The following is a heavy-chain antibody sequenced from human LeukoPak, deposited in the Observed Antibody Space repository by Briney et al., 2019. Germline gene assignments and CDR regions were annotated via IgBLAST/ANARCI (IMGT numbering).Heavy chain of an antibody. CDR1: GDSVSGSPAV. CDR3: ARGAVRGGTNFDY. CDR2: AYYRSKWFI. D-gene: IGHD3-10*01. Sequence: SQTLSLTCAISGDSVSGSPAVWNWIRQSPSRGLEWLGRAYYRSKWFIDYALSVKGRITITPDTSKNQFPLQLNSVTAEDTAVYYCARGAVRGGTNFDYWGQGTLVTVSS. V-gene: IGHV6-1*01. J-gene: IGHJ4*02.